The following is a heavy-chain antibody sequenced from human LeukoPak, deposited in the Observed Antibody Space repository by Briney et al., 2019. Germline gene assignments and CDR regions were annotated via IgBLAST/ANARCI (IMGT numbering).Heavy chain of an antibody. D-gene: IGHD3-22*01. CDR1: GGSISSGGYY. Sequence: SETLSLTCTVSGGSISSGGYYWSWIRQHPGKGLEWIGYIYYSGSTYYNPSLKSRVTISVDTSKNQFSLKLSPVTAADTAVYYCAREPPVSYYDSSGYSDYWGQGTLVTVSS. CDR2: IYYSGST. V-gene: IGHV4-31*03. CDR3: AREPPVSYYDSSGYSDY. J-gene: IGHJ4*02.